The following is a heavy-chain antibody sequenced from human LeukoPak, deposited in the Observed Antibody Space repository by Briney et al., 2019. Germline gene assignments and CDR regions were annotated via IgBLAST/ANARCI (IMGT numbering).Heavy chain of an antibody. CDR3: ARDEDGYNYGFDP. D-gene: IGHD5-24*01. CDR2: TYYRSKWHY. V-gene: IGHV6-1*01. J-gene: IGHJ5*02. Sequence: SQTLSLTCGISGDSVSNKNTAWNWIRQSPSRGLEWLGRTYYRSKWHYGYAVSVKSRITINPDTSKNQFSLQLNSVTPEDTAVYYCARDEDGYNYGFDPWGQGTLVTVSS. CDR1: GDSVSNKNTA.